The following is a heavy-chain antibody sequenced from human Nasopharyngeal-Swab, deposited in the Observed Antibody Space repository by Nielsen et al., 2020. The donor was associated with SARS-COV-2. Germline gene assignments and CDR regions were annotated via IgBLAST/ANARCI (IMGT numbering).Heavy chain of an antibody. Sequence: GGSLRLSWAASGFTFSSYSMNWVRQAPGKGLEWVSSISSSSSYIYYADSVKGRFTISRDNAKNSLYLQMNSLRAEDTAVYYCARVSGTQSICYYYGMDVWGQGTTVTVSS. D-gene: IGHD1-1*01. CDR1: GFTFSSYS. CDR3: ARVSGTQSICYYYGMDV. CDR2: ISSSSSYI. V-gene: IGHV3-21*01. J-gene: IGHJ6*02.